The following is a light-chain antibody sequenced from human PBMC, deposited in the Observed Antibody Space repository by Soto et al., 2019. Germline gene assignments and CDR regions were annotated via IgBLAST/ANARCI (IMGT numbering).Light chain of an antibody. CDR2: DAS. J-gene: IGKJ1*01. CDR3: QQRSNWPRT. CDR1: QSVSSY. V-gene: IGKV3-11*01. Sequence: EIVLTQSPATLSLSPGERATLSCRASQSVSSYLAWYQQKPGQAPRLLIYDASNRATGIPARFSGSGSGTDFTLTIRSLEPEDFAVYYCQQRSNWPRTFGQGTKVEIQ.